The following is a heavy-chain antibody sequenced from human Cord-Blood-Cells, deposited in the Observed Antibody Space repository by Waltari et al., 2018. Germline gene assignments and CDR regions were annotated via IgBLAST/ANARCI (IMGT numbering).Heavy chain of an antibody. V-gene: IGHV4-38-2*02. CDR3: ARGVGIAAAGKVDY. D-gene: IGHD6-13*01. CDR2: IYHSGGT. J-gene: IGHJ4*02. Sequence: QVQLQESGPGLVKPSETLSLTCTVSGYSISSGYYWGWIRQPPGKGLEWIGSIYHSGGTSYSPSVKSRVTISVDTSKNQFSLKLSSVTAADTAVYYCARGVGIAAAGKVDYWGQGTLVTVSS. CDR1: GYSISSGYY.